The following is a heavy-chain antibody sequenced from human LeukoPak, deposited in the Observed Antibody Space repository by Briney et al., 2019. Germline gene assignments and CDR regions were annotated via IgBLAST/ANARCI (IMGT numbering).Heavy chain of an antibody. CDR3: AMGYSSSGEDNWFDP. CDR2: IIPIFGTA. V-gene: IGHV1-69*05. Sequence: ASVKVSCKASGGTFSSYAISWVRQAPGQGLEWMGGIIPIFGTANYAQKFQGRVTITTDESTSTAYMELSSLRSGDTAVYYCAMGYSSSGEDNWFDPWGQGTLVTVSS. CDR1: GGTFSSYA. D-gene: IGHD5-18*01. J-gene: IGHJ5*02.